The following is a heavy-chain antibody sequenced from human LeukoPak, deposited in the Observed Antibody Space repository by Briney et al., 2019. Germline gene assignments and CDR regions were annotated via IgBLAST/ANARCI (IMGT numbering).Heavy chain of an antibody. CDR3: ARAGDYYSTGDL. CDR1: GDSMGSFY. Sequence: SETLSLTCTVSGDSMGSFYWSWIRQSAGRGLEWIGHIYSSGTTKNNPSYKSRVTMSVDTSKNQFSLKLSSVTAADTAIYYCARAGDYYSTGDLWGQGTLVTVSS. J-gene: IGHJ5*02. V-gene: IGHV4-4*07. CDR2: IYSSGTT. D-gene: IGHD3-22*01.